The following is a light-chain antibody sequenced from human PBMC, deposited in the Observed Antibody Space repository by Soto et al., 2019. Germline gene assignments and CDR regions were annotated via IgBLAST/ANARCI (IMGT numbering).Light chain of an antibody. Sequence: EIVMTQSPATLSVSPGERATLSCRASQGVSSNLAWYQQKPSQAPRLLIYDTSTRATGFPARFSASGSGTEFTLTISSLQSEDFAIYYCQQYNNWPPVFGQGTKLEIK. CDR2: DTS. V-gene: IGKV3-15*01. J-gene: IGKJ2*01. CDR1: QGVSSN. CDR3: QQYNNWPPV.